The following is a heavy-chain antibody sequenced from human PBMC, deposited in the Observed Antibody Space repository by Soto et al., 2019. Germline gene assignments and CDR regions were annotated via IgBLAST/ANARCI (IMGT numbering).Heavy chain of an antibody. J-gene: IGHJ4*02. CDR1: GYTFTSSG. V-gene: IGHV1-18*04. CDR3: ARDQGGYGIFDD. Sequence: QVQLVQSGPEVKKPEASVKVSCKTSGYTFTSSGISWVRQAPGQGPEWMGWISGHNGVTNFARNFQDRVTLTIDSSTTTAYMVVRSLSFADTANYYCARDQGGYGIFDDWGQHTLVTVSS. D-gene: IGHD5-12*01. CDR2: ISGHNGVT.